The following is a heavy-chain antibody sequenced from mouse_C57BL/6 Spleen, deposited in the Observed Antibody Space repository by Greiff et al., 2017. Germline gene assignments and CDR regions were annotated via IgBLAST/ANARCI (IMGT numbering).Heavy chain of an antibody. CDR1: GFTFSDYG. D-gene: IGHD1-1*01. Sequence: EVQLQESGGGLVKPGGSLKLSCAASGFTFSDYGMHWVRQAPEKGLEWVAYISSGSSTIYYADTVKGRFTISRDNAKNTLFLQMTSLRSEDTAMYYCARHGSSYGGAMEYWGQGTSVTVSS. CDR2: ISSGSSTI. CDR3: ARHGSSYGGAMEY. J-gene: IGHJ4*01. V-gene: IGHV5-17*01.